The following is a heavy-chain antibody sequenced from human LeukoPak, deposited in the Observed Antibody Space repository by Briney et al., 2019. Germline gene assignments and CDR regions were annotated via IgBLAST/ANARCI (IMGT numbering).Heavy chain of an antibody. Sequence: GGSLRLSCAASGLNFRSSWMSWVRQAPGEGLEWVSAISGSGGSTYYADSVKGRFTISRDNSKNTLYLQMNSLRAEDTAVYYCAKPGGSYFDDAFDIWGQGTMVTVSS. CDR2: ISGSGGST. CDR1: GLNFRSSW. V-gene: IGHV3-23*01. J-gene: IGHJ3*02. CDR3: AKPGGSYFDDAFDI. D-gene: IGHD1-26*01.